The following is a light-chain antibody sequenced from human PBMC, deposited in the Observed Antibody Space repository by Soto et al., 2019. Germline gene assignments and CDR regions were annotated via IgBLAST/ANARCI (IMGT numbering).Light chain of an antibody. CDR2: DVS. CDR3: CSYAGSYTDV. CDR1: SSDVGDYNF. V-gene: IGLV2-11*01. Sequence: HSALTQPRSVSGSPGQSVTISCTGTSSDVGDYNFVSWYQQHPGKAPKLVIYDVSKRPSGVPDRFSGSKSGNTASLTISGLQADDDADYYCCSYAGSYTDVFGTGTKLTVL. J-gene: IGLJ1*01.